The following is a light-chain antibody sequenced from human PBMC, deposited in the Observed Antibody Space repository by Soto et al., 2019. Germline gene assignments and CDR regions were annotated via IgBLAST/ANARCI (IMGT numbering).Light chain of an antibody. V-gene: IGLV2-8*01. Sequence: QSALTQPPSASGSPGRSVTISCTGTSSDVGGYNYVSWYQQHPGKAPKLMIYAVTKRPSGVPDRFSGSKSGNTASLTVSGLQAEDEADYYCSSFAGTNSVFGGGTKLTVL. CDR3: SSFAGTNSV. CDR2: AVT. CDR1: SSDVGGYNY. J-gene: IGLJ2*01.